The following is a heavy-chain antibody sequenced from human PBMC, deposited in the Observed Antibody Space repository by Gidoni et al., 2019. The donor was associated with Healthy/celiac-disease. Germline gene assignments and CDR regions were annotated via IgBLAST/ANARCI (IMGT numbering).Heavy chain of an antibody. V-gene: IGHV1-69*12. Sequence: QVQLVQSGAEVQKPGSSVKIACKASGGTFSSYAISWVRQAPGQGREWMGGIIPIFGTANYAQKFQGRVTITADESTSTAYMELSSLRFEDTAVYSCARFRSGYFDLWGRGTLATVSS. CDR2: IIPIFGTA. CDR3: ARFRSGYFDL. CDR1: GGTFSSYA. J-gene: IGHJ2*01.